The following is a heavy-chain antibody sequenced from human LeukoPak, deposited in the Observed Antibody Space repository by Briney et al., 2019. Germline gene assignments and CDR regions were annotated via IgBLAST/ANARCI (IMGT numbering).Heavy chain of an antibody. CDR1: GYTFTGYY. Sequence: GASVKVSCRASGYTFTGYYMSWVRQAPGQGLEWMGWIDPNSGGTNYAQKFQGWVTMTRDTSISTAYMELSRLRSDDTAVYYCAREALTMVRGVITNRNWFDPWGQGTLVTVSS. CDR3: AREALTMVRGVITNRNWFDP. V-gene: IGHV1-2*04. D-gene: IGHD3-10*01. J-gene: IGHJ5*02. CDR2: IDPNSGGT.